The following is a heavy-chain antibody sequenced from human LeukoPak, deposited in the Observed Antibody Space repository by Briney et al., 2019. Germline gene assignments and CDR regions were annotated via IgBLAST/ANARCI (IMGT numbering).Heavy chain of an antibody. CDR2: INYSGST. V-gene: IGHV4-34*01. CDR3: ARGPRRRGYSYGSSSPAAYYFDY. CDR1: GGSFSGYY. Sequence: ETLSLTCAVYGGSFSGYYWSWIRQPPGKGLEWIGEINYSGSTNYNPSLKSRVTISVDTSKNQFSLKLSSVTAADTAVYYCARGPRRRGYSYGSSSPAAYYFDYWGQGTLVTVSS. J-gene: IGHJ4*02. D-gene: IGHD5-18*01.